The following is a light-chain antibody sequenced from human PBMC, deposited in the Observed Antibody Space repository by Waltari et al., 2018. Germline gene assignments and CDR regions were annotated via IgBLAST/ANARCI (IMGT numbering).Light chain of an antibody. J-gene: IGKJ4*01. CDR1: QTVRTTY. V-gene: IGKV3-20*01. CDR3: QQYDISPLT. CDR2: GAS. Sequence: EIVLTPSPGTLSLSPGERATLSCRASQTVRTTYLAWYQQKPGQAPTLLIHGASSRATGIPDRFSGSGSGTDFSLTISSLEPEDFAVYYCQQYDISPLTFGGGTKVEIK.